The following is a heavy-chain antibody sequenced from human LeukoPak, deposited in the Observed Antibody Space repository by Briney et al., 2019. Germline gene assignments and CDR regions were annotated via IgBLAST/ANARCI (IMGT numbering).Heavy chain of an antibody. V-gene: IGHV3-23*01. J-gene: IGHJ4*02. D-gene: IGHD3-10*01. Sequence: SGGSLRLSCAASGFTFSSYAMSWVRQAPGKGLEWVSAISGSGGSTYYADYVKGRFTISRDNSKNTLYLQMNSLRAEDTAVYYCAKARWGFGESYWGQGTLVTVSS. CDR1: GFTFSSYA. CDR3: AKARWGFGESY. CDR2: ISGSGGST.